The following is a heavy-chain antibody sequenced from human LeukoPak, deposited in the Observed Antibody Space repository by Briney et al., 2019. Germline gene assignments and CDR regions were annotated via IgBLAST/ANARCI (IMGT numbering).Heavy chain of an antibody. Sequence: PSETLSLTCAVYGGSFSGYYWSWIRQPPGKGLEWIGEINHSGNTNYNPSLESRVAISVDTSNKQFSLRLSSVTAADTAVYYCVRVPWLQANGDVWGQGTTVTVSS. J-gene: IGHJ6*02. D-gene: IGHD5-12*01. CDR2: INHSGNT. CDR1: GGSFSGYY. CDR3: VRVPWLQANGDV. V-gene: IGHV4-34*01.